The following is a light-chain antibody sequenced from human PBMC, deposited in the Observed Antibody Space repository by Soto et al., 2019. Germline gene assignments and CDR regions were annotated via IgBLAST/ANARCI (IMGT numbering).Light chain of an antibody. CDR1: QSISSL. CDR2: DAS. CDR3: QQYNSYPWT. J-gene: IGKJ1*01. V-gene: IGKV1-5*01. Sequence: DVQMTQSPSTLSASVGDRVTITCRAIQSISSLLAWYQQKPEKAPKLLIYDASSLESGVPSRFSGRESGTEFTLTISSLQPDDFATYCSQQYNSYPWTFGQGTKVDIK.